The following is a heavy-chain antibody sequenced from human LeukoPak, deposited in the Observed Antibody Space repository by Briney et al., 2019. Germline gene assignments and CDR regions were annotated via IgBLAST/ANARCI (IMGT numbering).Heavy chain of an antibody. CDR1: GGSISSGGFY. Sequence: SETLSLTCTVSGGSISSGGFYWSWIRQPPGKGLEWIGYIYHGGNTYYNPSIKSRVTISVDRSQNQFSLKLSSVTAADTAVYYCARAADGSGRSDYWGQGTLVTVSS. D-gene: IGHD3-10*01. CDR3: ARAADGSGRSDY. CDR2: IYHGGNT. J-gene: IGHJ4*02. V-gene: IGHV4-30-2*01.